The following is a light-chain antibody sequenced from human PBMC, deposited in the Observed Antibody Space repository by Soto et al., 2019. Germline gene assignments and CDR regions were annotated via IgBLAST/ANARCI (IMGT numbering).Light chain of an antibody. CDR1: SSDVGSYNL. Sequence: QSVLTQPASVSGSPGQSITISCTGTSSDVGSYNLVSWYQQHPGKAPKLMIYEGSERPSGVSNRFSGSKSGNTASLTISGLQAEDEADYYCCSYAGSSTSYVFGTGTQLTVL. CDR3: CSYAGSSTSYV. J-gene: IGLJ1*01. V-gene: IGLV2-23*01. CDR2: EGS.